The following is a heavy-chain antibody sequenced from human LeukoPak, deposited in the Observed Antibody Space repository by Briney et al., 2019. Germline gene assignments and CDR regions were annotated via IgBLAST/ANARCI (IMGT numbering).Heavy chain of an antibody. D-gene: IGHD2-21*02. Sequence: GGSLRLSCAASGFTFSSYSMNWVRQAPGKGLEWVSSISSSSYIHYADSVKGRFTISRDNAKNSLYLQMNSLRAEDTAVYYCARDLQGMAYCGGDCYSGFDYWGQGTLVTVSS. CDR2: ISSSSYI. J-gene: IGHJ4*02. V-gene: IGHV3-21*01. CDR1: GFTFSSYS. CDR3: ARDLQGMAYCGGDCYSGFDY.